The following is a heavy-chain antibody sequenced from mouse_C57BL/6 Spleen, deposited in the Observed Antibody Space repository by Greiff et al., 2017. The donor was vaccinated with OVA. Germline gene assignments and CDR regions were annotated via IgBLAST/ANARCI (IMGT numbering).Heavy chain of an antibody. J-gene: IGHJ4*01. D-gene: IGHD6-2*01. CDR3: ARPLSAVDYAMDY. Sequence: VQLQQSGPELVKPGASVKLSCKASGYTFTSYDINRVKQRPGQGLEWIGWIYSRDGSTKYNEKFKGKATLTVDTSSSTAYMELHSLTSEDSAVYFCARPLSAVDYAMDYWGQGTSVTVSS. V-gene: IGHV1-85*01. CDR1: GYTFTSYD. CDR2: IYSRDGST.